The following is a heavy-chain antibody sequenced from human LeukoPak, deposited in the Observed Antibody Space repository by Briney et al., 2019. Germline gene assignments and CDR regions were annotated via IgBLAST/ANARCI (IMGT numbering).Heavy chain of an antibody. J-gene: IGHJ4*02. CDR2: IYPGDSDT. Sequence: GAPLQICWEGSGCSFTSYWIGWVRQLRGKVLEWMVIIYPGDSDTRYSPSFQGQVTIAADKSISTAYLQWSSLKASDTAMYYCARPGYGDKLDYWGQGTLVTVSS. D-gene: IGHD4-17*01. V-gene: IGHV5-51*01. CDR1: GCSFTSYW. CDR3: ARPGYGDKLDY.